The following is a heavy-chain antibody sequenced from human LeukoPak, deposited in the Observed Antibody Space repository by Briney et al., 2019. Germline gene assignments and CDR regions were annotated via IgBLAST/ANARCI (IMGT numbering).Heavy chain of an antibody. V-gene: IGHV3-74*01. J-gene: IGHJ4*02. D-gene: IGHD3-10*01. Sequence: GGSLRLSCAASGFTFSDTWMHWVRQAPGEGLVWVSRIRSDGSDTRYAESVKGRFTISRDNSKNTLYLQMNSLRAEDTAVYYCAKDRGNGFIDYWGQGTLVTVSS. CDR1: GFTFSDTW. CDR3: AKDRGNGFIDY. CDR2: IRSDGSDT.